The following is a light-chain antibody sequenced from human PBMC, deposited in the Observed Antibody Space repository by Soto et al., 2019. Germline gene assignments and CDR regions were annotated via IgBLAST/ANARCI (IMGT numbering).Light chain of an antibody. CDR3: SSYTITSTYD. CDR1: SSDVGAFNY. Sequence: QSVLTQPASVSGAPGQSITISCTGTSSDVGAFNYVCWYQHHPGTAPQLIIYDVSNRPSGISNRFSGSKSGNTASLSISGLQAEDEADYYCSSYTITSTYDFGNGTKVTVL. J-gene: IGLJ1*01. V-gene: IGLV2-14*03. CDR2: DVS.